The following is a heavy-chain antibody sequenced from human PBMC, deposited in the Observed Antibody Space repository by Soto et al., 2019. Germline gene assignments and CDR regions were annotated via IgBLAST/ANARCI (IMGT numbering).Heavy chain of an antibody. CDR2: IIPILGTA. V-gene: IGHV1-69*08. D-gene: IGHD6-19*01. Sequence: VQLVQSGAEVRKPGSSVKVSCQVSGVTFSTSTITWVRQAPGQGLEWMGSIIPILGTAKSTQKFQGRVTITADKSASVAYMELSSLTSEDTAVYYCARAGFVSGWNEFSGMDVWGQGTTVTFSS. CDR1: GVTFSTST. J-gene: IGHJ6*02. CDR3: ARAGFVSGWNEFSGMDV.